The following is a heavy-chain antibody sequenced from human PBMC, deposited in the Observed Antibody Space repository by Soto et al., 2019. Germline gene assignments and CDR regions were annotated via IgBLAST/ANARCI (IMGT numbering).Heavy chain of an antibody. CDR1: GGTFSSYA. D-gene: IGHD5-18*01. Sequence: QVQLVQSGAEVKKPGSSVKVSCKASGGTFSSYAISWVRQAPGQGLEWMGGIIPIFGTANYAQKFQGRVTITADESTSTAYMELSSLRSEDTAVYYCARDIEDTAIGQRYYFDYWGQGTLVTVSS. V-gene: IGHV1-69*01. CDR2: IIPIFGTA. CDR3: ARDIEDTAIGQRYYFDY. J-gene: IGHJ4*02.